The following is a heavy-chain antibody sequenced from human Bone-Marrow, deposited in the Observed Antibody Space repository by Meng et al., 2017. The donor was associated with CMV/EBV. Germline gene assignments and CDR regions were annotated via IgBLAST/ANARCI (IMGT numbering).Heavy chain of an antibody. V-gene: IGHV1-69*05. D-gene: IGHD1-26*01. CDR3: SRRGTREGIQDYYYYGMDV. J-gene: IGHJ6*02. Sequence: SVKVSCKASGYTFTSYGISWVRQAPGQGLEWMGGIIPIFGTANYAQKFQGRVTITTDESTSTAYKGLISLRSEDTAVYYCSRRGTREGIQDYYYYGMDVWGQGTTVTVSS. CDR2: IIPIFGTA. CDR1: GYTFTSYG.